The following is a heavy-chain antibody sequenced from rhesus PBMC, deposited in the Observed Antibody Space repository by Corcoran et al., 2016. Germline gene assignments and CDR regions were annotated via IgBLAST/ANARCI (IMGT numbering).Heavy chain of an antibody. CDR2: LSYSGST. V-gene: IGHV4-122*02. Sequence: QVQLQESGPGLVKPSETLSLTCAVSGGSLSSSYYYWSWIRQAPGTGLEWIGLLSYSGSTSYNPSLKSRVTISRDTSKNQCSLKLSSVTAADTAVYYCARNLRFGLVTYFDYWGQGVLVTVSA. J-gene: IGHJ4*01. CDR1: GGSLSSSYYY. D-gene: IGHD3-3*01. CDR3: ARNLRFGLVTYFDY.